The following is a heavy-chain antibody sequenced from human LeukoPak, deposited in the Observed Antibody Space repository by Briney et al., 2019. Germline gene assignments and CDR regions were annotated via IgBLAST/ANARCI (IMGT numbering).Heavy chain of an antibody. D-gene: IGHD3-16*02. Sequence: PGGSLRLSCAASGFTVSSNYMSWVRQAPGKGLEWVSVIYSGGSTYYADSVKGRFTISRDNSKNTLYLQMNSLRAEDTAVYYCAKDAPRTNYDYVWGSYRRGYFDYWGQGTLVTVSS. CDR3: AKDAPRTNYDYVWGSYRRGYFDY. V-gene: IGHV3-66*01. J-gene: IGHJ4*02. CDR1: GFTVSSNY. CDR2: IYSGGST.